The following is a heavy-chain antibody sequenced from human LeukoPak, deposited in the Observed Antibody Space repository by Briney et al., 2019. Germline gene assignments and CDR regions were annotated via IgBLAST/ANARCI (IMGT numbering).Heavy chain of an antibody. CDR3: ARPLSSGSSGWYYFDY. D-gene: IGHD6-19*01. J-gene: IGHJ4*02. CDR2: ISASNGNT. V-gene: IGHV1-18*01. CDR1: GYTLTSYG. Sequence: ASVKVSCKASGYTLTSYGISWVRQAPGQGLEWMGWISASNGNTAYAQKVQGRVTVTTDTSTSTAYMEVRSLRSDDTAVYYCARPLSSGSSGWYYFDYWGQGTLVTVSS.